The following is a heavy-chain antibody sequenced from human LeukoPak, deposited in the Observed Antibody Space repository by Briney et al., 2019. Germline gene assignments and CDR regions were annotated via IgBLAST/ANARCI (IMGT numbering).Heavy chain of an antibody. CDR2: IYYSGST. J-gene: IGHJ4*02. D-gene: IGHD6-19*01. CDR1: GGSISSGGYY. V-gene: IGHV4-31*03. Sequence: SETLSLTCTVSGGSISSGGYYWSWIRQHPGKGLEWIGYIYYSGSTYYNPSLKSRVTISLDTSKNQFSLKLSSVTAADTAVYYCARLYSSGSYYFDSWGQGTPVTVSS. CDR3: ARLYSSGSYYFDS.